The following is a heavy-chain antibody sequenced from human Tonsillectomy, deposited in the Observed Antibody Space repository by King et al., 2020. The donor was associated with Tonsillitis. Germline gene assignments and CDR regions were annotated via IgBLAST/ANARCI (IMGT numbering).Heavy chain of an antibody. J-gene: IGHJ4*02. CDR1: GASISSSSYS. Sequence: QLQESGPGLVKPSETLSLTCTVSGASISSSSYSWGWIRQPPGKGLEWIGSFYYSGSTHYNPSLKSRVTISGDTSKNQVSLKLRSVTAADTAMYYCARAWNLDYYFDYWGKGTLVTVSS. D-gene: IGHD1-1*01. CDR3: ARAWNLDYYFDY. V-gene: IGHV4-39*01. CDR2: FYYSGST.